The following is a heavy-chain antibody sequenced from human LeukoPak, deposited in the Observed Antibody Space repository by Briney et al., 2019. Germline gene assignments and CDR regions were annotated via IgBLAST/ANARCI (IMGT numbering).Heavy chain of an antibody. V-gene: IGHV3-11*06. D-gene: IGHD3-3*01. CDR2: ITGHSIYT. CDR1: GFTFSDYY. J-gene: IGHJ5*02. Sequence: GGSLRLSCAASGFTFSDYYMSWIRQAPGKGLEWVSYITGHSIYTNYADSVKGRFTISRDNAKNSLYPQMNSLRAEDTAVYYCARLLRYDFWHAYSLGWFDPWGQGTLVTVSS. CDR3: ARLLRYDFWHAYSLGWFDP.